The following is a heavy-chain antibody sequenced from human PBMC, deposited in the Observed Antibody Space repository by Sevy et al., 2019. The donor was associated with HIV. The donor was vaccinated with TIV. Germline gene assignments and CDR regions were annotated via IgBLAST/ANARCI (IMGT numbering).Heavy chain of an antibody. CDR2: SVPTFGSG. V-gene: IGHV1-69*13. Sequence: ASVKVSCKASGGTFSRYAISWVRQAPGQGLEWLGGSVPTFGSGVYAQDFQGRVTITADESTSTAYMEMRSLRSEDTAMYYCATVPGVALMITWGQRTLVTVSS. J-gene: IGHJ5*02. CDR3: ATVPGVALMIT. CDR1: GGTFSRYA. D-gene: IGHD3-22*01.